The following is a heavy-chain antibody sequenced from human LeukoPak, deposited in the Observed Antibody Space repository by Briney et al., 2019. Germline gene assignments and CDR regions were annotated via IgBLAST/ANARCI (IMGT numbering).Heavy chain of an antibody. V-gene: IGHV1-2*02. J-gene: IGHJ4*02. Sequence: ASVKVSCKASGYTFTDNYMHWVRQAPGQGLEWVGWINPNSGGTNYAQKFQARVTMTRDTSSSTAYMELSRLRSDDTAVYYCARFTVGPTGTDYWGQGTLVTVSS. D-gene: IGHD1-26*01. CDR3: ARFTVGPTGTDY. CDR2: INPNSGGT. CDR1: GYTFTDNY.